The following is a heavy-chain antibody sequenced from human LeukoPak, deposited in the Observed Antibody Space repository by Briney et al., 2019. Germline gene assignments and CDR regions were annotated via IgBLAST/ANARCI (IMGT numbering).Heavy chain of an antibody. V-gene: IGHV3-33*01. D-gene: IGHD2-2*01. CDR2: IWYDGSNK. Sequence: GGSLRLSCAASGFTFGSYGMHSVRQAPGKGLEWVAVIWYDGSNKYYADSVKGRFTISRDDSKNTLYLQMSSLRAEDTAVYYCARGDCSTTSCYLIDYWGQGTLVTVSS. CDR3: ARGDCSTTSCYLIDY. CDR1: GFTFGSYG. J-gene: IGHJ4*02.